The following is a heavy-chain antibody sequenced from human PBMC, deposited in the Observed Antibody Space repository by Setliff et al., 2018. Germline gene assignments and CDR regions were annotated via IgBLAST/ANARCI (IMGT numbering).Heavy chain of an antibody. CDR2: INPNSGGT. CDR3: ARGRGSYYYYMDV. Sequence: ASVKVSCKASGYTFTGYYLHWVRQAPGQGLEWMGRINPNSGGTNYAQKFQGRVTMTRDTSISTAYMELSRLRSDDTAVYYCARGRGSYYYYMDVWGKGTTVTVSS. D-gene: IGHD1-26*01. CDR1: GYTFTGYY. V-gene: IGHV1-2*06. J-gene: IGHJ6*03.